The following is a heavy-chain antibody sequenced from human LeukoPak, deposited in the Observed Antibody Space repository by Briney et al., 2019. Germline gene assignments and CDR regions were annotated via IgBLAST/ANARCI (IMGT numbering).Heavy chain of an antibody. CDR2: ISNSGSII. CDR1: GFTFSDYE. J-gene: IGHJ4*02. D-gene: IGHD6-19*01. V-gene: IGHV3-48*03. Sequence: AGGSLRLSCTGSGFTFSDYEMNWVRQAPGKGLKWISYISNSGSIIYYADSVKGRFTISRDNAKNSLFLQMHSLRAEDTAVYYCARGPSVGSGWSPDYWGQGTLVTVSS. CDR3: ARGPSVGSGWSPDY.